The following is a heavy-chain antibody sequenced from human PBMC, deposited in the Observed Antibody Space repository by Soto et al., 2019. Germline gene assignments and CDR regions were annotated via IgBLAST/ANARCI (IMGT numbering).Heavy chain of an antibody. D-gene: IGHD3-16*01. V-gene: IGHV3-23*01. Sequence: GGSLRLSCAASGFTFSSYVMSWVRQAPGKGLEWVSAISGSGGSTYYADSVKGRFTISRDNSKNTLYLQMNSLRAEDTAVYYCAKPLTRSTFGDPTWGQGTLVTVSS. CDR2: ISGSGGST. CDR3: AKPLTRSTFGDPT. CDR1: GFTFSSYV. J-gene: IGHJ5*02.